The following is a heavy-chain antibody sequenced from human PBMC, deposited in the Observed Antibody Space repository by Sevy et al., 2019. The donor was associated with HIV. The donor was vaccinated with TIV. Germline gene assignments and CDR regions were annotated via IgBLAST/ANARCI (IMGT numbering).Heavy chain of an antibody. Sequence: GGSLRLSCVGSGFTFGDYYISWIRQAPGKGLECVAYISSRSSFTNYTDSVRGRFTISRDNAKNEVFLQMSSLRAEDTGVYYCARGAYDVWGQGTTVTVSS. V-gene: IGHV3-11*06. CDR3: ARGAYDV. CDR1: GFTFGDYY. J-gene: IGHJ3*01. CDR2: ISSRSSFT.